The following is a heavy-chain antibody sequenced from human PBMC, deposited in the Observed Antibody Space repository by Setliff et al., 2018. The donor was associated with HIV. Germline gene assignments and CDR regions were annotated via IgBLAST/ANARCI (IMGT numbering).Heavy chain of an antibody. CDR1: GGSINSGDYF. V-gene: IGHV4-30-4*08. CDR2: IYISGTT. D-gene: IGHD1-26*01. Sequence: SETLSLTCTVSGGSINSGDYFWSWIRQHPGKGLEWIGYIYISGTTNYNPSLKGRVTMFLDTSKNQFSLKLTSVTAADTAVYYCARRSIVGSTRGYYYYALDVWGQGTTVTVSS. CDR3: ARRSIVGSTRGYYYYALDV. J-gene: IGHJ6*02.